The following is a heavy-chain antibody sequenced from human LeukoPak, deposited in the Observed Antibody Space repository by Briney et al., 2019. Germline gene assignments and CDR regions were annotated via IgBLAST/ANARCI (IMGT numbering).Heavy chain of an antibody. CDR1: GFTFTTFW. Sequence: GGSLRLSCAASGFTFTTFWMTWVRQAPGKGLEWVAVISYDGSNKYYADSVKGRFTISRDNSKNTLYLQMNSLRAEDTAVYYCARADVVVVADSFDYWGQGTLVTVSS. J-gene: IGHJ4*02. CDR3: ARADVVVVADSFDY. D-gene: IGHD2-15*01. CDR2: ISYDGSNK. V-gene: IGHV3-30*03.